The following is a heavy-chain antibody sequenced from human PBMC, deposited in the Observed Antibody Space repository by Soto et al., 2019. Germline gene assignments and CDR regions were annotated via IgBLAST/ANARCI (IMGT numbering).Heavy chain of an antibody. CDR3: ARTLSGSYSKFDY. Sequence: PSETLSLTCSISSGGYYWSWTRQHPGKGLEWIGYIYYNGRTYYNPSLKSRVNISVDTSKKQFYLKLSSVTAADTAVYYCARTLSGSYSKFDYWGQGTLVTVSS. CDR2: IYYNGRT. J-gene: IGHJ4*02. D-gene: IGHD3-10*01. CDR1: ISSGGYY. V-gene: IGHV4-31*02.